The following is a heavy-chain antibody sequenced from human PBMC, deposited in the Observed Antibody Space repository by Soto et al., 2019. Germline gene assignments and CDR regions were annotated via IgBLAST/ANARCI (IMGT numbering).Heavy chain of an antibody. D-gene: IGHD4-17*01. CDR3: ARDRGGMTTVTTVDY. CDR1: GYTFTSYG. J-gene: IGHJ4*02. Sequence: QFQLVQSGAEVKKPGASVKVSCKASGYTFTSYGISWVRQAPGQGLEWMGWISAYNGNTKYAQNLQGRVTMTTDTFTSTAYMELRSLRSDDTAVYYCARDRGGMTTVTTVDYWGQGTLVTVSS. V-gene: IGHV1-18*01. CDR2: ISAYNGNT.